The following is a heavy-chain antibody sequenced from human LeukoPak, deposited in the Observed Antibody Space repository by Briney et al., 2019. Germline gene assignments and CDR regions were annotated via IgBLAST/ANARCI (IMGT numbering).Heavy chain of an antibody. V-gene: IGHV3-30*02. CDR1: GFTFRSLG. Sequence: GGSLRLSCPASGFTFRSLGMHWVRQAPGKGLEWVAFVENDGTTKYYADSVKGRFTISRDNSKNTLYLQMNSLRAEDTAVYYCAREYYDFWSGYHDYWGQGTLVTVSS. J-gene: IGHJ4*02. CDR2: VENDGTTK. CDR3: AREYYDFWSGYHDY. D-gene: IGHD3-3*01.